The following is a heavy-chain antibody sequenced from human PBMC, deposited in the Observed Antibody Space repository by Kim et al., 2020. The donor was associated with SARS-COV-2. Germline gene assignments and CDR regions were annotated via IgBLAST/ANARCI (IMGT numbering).Heavy chain of an antibody. CDR3: ARNLKGEPDAFDI. D-gene: IGHD2-21*01. J-gene: IGHJ3*02. CDR1: GFTFSSYG. V-gene: IGHV3-33*01. CDR2: IWYDGSNK. Sequence: GGSLRLSCAASGFTFSSYGMHWVRQAPGKGLEWVAFIWYDGSNKYYADSVKGRFTISRDNSKNTLYLQMNSLRAEDTAVYYCARNLKGEPDAFDIWGQGTMVTVSS.